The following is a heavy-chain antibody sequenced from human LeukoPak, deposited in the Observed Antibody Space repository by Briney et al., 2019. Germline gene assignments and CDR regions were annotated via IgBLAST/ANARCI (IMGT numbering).Heavy chain of an antibody. J-gene: IGHJ4*02. CDR3: ASLTRRDGYYFDY. Sequence: PSETLSLTCTVSGGSISSYYWNWIRQPPGKGLEWIGYIYYSGSTNYNPSLKSRVTISVDTSKNQFSLKLSSVTAADTAVYYCASLTRRDGYYFDYWGQGTLVTVSS. V-gene: IGHV4-59*08. D-gene: IGHD5-24*01. CDR1: GGSISSYY. CDR2: IYYSGST.